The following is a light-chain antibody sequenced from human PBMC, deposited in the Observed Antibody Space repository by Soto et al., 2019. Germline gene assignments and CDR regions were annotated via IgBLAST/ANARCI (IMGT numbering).Light chain of an antibody. CDR1: SSDGGAYNY. CDR2: EVS. J-gene: IGLJ3*02. Sequence: QSALTQPASVSGSPGQSITISCTGTSSDGGAYNYVSWYQQHPGKAPKLMIYEVSNRPSGVSDRFSGSRSGNTASLTISGLQAEDESDYYCISYTSSSTWVFGGGTKVTVL. V-gene: IGLV2-14*01. CDR3: ISYTSSSTWV.